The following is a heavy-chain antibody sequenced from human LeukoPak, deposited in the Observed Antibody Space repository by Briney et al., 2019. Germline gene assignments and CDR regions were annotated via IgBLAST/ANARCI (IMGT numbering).Heavy chain of an antibody. Sequence: PSETLSLTCAVYGGSFSGYYWSWIRQPPGKGLEWIGYIYYSGSTNYNPSLKSRVTISVDTSKNQFSLKLSSVTAADTAVYYCARHYYGSGSYPSFDYWGQGTLVTVSS. CDR1: GGSFSGYY. V-gene: IGHV4-59*01. D-gene: IGHD3-10*01. CDR2: IYYSGST. CDR3: ARHYYGSGSYPSFDY. J-gene: IGHJ4*02.